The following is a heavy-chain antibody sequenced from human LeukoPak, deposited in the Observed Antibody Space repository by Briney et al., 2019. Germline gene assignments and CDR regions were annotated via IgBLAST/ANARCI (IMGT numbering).Heavy chain of an antibody. V-gene: IGHV3-21*01. D-gene: IGHD2-15*01. CDR3: ARDRWDIVVVVRHYMDV. J-gene: IGHJ6*03. CDR2: ISSSSSYI. Sequence: PGGSLRLSCAPSGFTFSSYSMSWVRGAPGEGEERVSSISSSSSYIYYADSVKGRFTISRDNAKTSLYLQMNSLRAEDTAVYYCARDRWDIVVVVRHYMDVWGKGTTVTVSS. CDR1: GFTFSSYS.